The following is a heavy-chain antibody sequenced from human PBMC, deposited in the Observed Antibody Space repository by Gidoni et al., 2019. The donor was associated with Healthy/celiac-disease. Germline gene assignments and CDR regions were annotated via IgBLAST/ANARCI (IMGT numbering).Heavy chain of an antibody. CDR3: ARGLYRGSCTNGVCYSGPTDYYYYGMDV. V-gene: IGHV3-33*08. J-gene: IGHJ6*02. Sequence: QVQLVESGGGVVQPGRSLRLSCAASGFPFSSYGMHWVRQAPGKGLEWVAVIWYDGSNKYYADSVKGRFTISRDNSKNTLYLQMNSLRAEDTAVYYCARGLYRGSCTNGVCYSGPTDYYYYGMDVWGQGTTVTVSS. D-gene: IGHD2-8*01. CDR1: GFPFSSYG. CDR2: IWYDGSNK.